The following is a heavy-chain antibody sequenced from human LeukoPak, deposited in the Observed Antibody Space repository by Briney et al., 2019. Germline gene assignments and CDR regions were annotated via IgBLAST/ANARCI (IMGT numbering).Heavy chain of an antibody. CDR3: ARVSGYDYYFDY. CDR2: LNSDGSST. J-gene: IGHJ4*02. CDR1: GFTFSSSW. Sequence: PGGSLRLSCAASGFTFSSSWMYWVRQPPGKGLVWVSRLNSDGSSTSYADSVKGRFTISRDNAKNTLYLQMNSLRAEDTAVYYCARVSGYDYYFDYWGQGTLVTVSS. D-gene: IGHD5-12*01. V-gene: IGHV3-74*01.